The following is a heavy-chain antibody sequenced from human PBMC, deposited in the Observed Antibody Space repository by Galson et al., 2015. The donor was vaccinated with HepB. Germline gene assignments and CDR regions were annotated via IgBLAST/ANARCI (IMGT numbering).Heavy chain of an antibody. CDR2: INTNTGNP. CDR3: ARRSSWELLRRFLDY. V-gene: IGHV7-4-1*02. J-gene: IGHJ4*02. CDR1: GYTFTSYA. D-gene: IGHD1-26*01. Sequence: SVKVSCKASGYTFTSYAMNWVRQAPGQGLEWMGWINTNTGNPMYAQGFTGRFVFSLDTSVSTAYLQISSLKAEDTAVYYCARRSSWELLRRFLDYWGQGTLVTVSS.